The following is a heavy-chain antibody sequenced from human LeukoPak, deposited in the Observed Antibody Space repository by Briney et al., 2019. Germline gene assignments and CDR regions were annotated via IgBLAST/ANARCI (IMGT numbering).Heavy chain of an antibody. CDR1: GFTFDDYA. Sequence: PGGSLRLSCAASGFTFDDYAMHWVRQAPGKGLEWVSLISWDGGSTYYAGSVKGRFTISRDNSKNSLYLQMNSLRAEDTAVYYCARDPELWLPLMDVWGKGTTVTVSS. D-gene: IGHD5-18*01. J-gene: IGHJ6*03. CDR2: ISWDGGST. V-gene: IGHV3-43D*03. CDR3: ARDPELWLPLMDV.